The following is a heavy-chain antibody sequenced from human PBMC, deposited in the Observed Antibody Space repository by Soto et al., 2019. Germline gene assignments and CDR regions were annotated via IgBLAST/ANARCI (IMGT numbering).Heavy chain of an antibody. CDR2: IYYSGST. CDR3: ARVGQGYYDSSGYYSQYFQH. V-gene: IGHV4-59*01. Sequence: SETLSLTCTVSGGSISSYYWSWIRQPPGKGLEWIGYIYYSGSTNYSPSLKSRVTISVDTSKNQFSLKLSSVTAADTAVYYCARVGQGYYDSSGYYSQYFQHWGQGTLVTVSS. CDR1: GGSISSYY. D-gene: IGHD3-22*01. J-gene: IGHJ1*01.